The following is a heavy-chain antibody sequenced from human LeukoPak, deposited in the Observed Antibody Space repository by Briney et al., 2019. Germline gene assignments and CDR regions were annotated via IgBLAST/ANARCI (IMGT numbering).Heavy chain of an antibody. V-gene: IGHV3-23*01. Sequence: PGGSLRLSCAASGFTFSSYAMSWVRQAPGKGLEWVSAISGSGGSTYYADSLKGRFTISRDNSKNTLYLQMNSLRAEDTAVYYCAKSTIGILNSSGWWDELYFDYWGQGTLVTVSS. D-gene: IGHD6-19*01. J-gene: IGHJ4*02. CDR2: ISGSGGST. CDR1: GFTFSSYA. CDR3: AKSTIGILNSSGWWDELYFDY.